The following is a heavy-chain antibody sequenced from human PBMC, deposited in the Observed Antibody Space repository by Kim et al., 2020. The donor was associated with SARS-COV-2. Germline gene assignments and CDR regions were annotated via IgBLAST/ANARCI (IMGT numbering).Heavy chain of an antibody. V-gene: IGHV3-23*01. CDR3: AKGTRSAGNALFDY. J-gene: IGHJ4*02. Sequence: ADSLQGRFTISRDNTKNTLHLQMVGLRAEDTAEYYCAKGTRSAGNALFDYWGQGTLVTVSS.